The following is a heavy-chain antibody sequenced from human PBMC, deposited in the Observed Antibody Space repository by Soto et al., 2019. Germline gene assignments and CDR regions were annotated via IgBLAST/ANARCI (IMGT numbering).Heavy chain of an antibody. CDR2: ISYDGSNK. CDR1: GFTFSSYG. D-gene: IGHD5-18*01. V-gene: IGHV3-30*03. J-gene: IGHJ3*02. CDR3: ATQAYSYGNEGAFDI. Sequence: SLRLSCAASGFTFSSYGMHWVRQAPGKGLEWVAVISYDGSNKYYADSVKGRFTISRDNSKNTLYLQMNSLRAEDTAVYYCATQAYSYGNEGAFDIWGQGTMVTVSS.